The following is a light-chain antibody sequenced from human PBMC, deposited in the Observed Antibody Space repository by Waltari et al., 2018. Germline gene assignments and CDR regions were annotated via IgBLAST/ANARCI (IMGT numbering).Light chain of an antibody. CDR1: SSDIGTYNY. CDR3: SSYSRITTSVV. J-gene: IGLJ3*02. CDR2: DVN. V-gene: IGLV2-14*01. Sequence: SALTQPASVSGSPGQSITISCTGTSSDIGTYNYTSWYQQRPGKAPKPMLYDVNKRPSGGSYRLSGSKSGNTASLTISGLQAEDEADYYCSSYSRITTSVVFGGGTKLTVL.